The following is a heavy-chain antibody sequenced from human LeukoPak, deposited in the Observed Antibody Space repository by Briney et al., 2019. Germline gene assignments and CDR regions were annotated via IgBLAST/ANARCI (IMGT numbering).Heavy chain of an antibody. Sequence: GGSLRLSCAASGFTVSSNYMSWVRQAPGKGLEWVSVIYSGGSTYYADSVKGRFTISRDNSKNTLYLQMNSLRAEGTAVYYCARVSRVRYDSSGYYYGWGQGTLVTVSS. CDR2: IYSGGST. CDR3: ARVSRVRYDSSGYYYG. V-gene: IGHV3-66*01. D-gene: IGHD3-22*01. CDR1: GFTVSSNY. J-gene: IGHJ4*02.